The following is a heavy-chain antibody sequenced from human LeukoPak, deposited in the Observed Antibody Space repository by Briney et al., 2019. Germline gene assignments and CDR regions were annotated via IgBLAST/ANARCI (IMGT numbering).Heavy chain of an antibody. Sequence: GGSLRLSCAASGFTFSSYDMSWVRQAPGKGLNWVSSISGSGANTHYADSVKGRFTISRDNAKNSLYLQMNSLRAEDTAVYYCARGGHDYGDYGSDYWGQGTLVTVSS. CDR3: ARGGHDYGDYGSDY. CDR2: ISGSGANT. D-gene: IGHD4-17*01. CDR1: GFTFSSYD. V-gene: IGHV3-23*01. J-gene: IGHJ4*02.